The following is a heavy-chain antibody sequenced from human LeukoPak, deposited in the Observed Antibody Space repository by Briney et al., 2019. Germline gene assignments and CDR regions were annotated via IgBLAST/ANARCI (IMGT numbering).Heavy chain of an antibody. CDR3: AEDSGLGYFDY. Sequence: VASVKVSCKASGYTFTSYGISWVRQAPGQGLEWMGWISAYNGNTNYAQKLQGRVTMTTDTSTSTAYMELRSLRSDDTAVYYRAEDSGLGYFDYWGQGTLVTVSS. D-gene: IGHD1-14*01. J-gene: IGHJ4*02. CDR2: ISAYNGNT. V-gene: IGHV1-18*01. CDR1: GYTFTSYG.